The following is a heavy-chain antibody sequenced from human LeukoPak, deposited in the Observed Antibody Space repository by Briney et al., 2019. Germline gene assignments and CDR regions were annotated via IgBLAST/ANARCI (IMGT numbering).Heavy chain of an antibody. CDR3: AREGITGSTGKGV. CDR1: GFTFSSYS. D-gene: IGHD1-7*01. Sequence: PGGSLRLSCAASGFTFSSYSMNWVRQAPGKGLEWVSSISSSSSYIYYADSVKGRFTISRDNAKNSLYLQMDSPRAEDTAVYYCAREGITGSTGKGVWGKGTTVTVSS. V-gene: IGHV3-21*01. J-gene: IGHJ6*04. CDR2: ISSSSSYI.